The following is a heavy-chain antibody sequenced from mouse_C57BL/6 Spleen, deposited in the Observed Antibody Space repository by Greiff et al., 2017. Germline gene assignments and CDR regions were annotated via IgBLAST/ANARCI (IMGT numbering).Heavy chain of an antibody. CDR3: ARRDYSRYWYFDV. CDR2: ISYSGST. J-gene: IGHJ1*03. V-gene: IGHV3-1*01. D-gene: IGHD2-12*01. CDR1: GYSITSGYD. Sequence: VQLKQSGPGMVKPSQSLSLTCTVTGYSITSGYDWHWIRHFPGNKLEWMGYISYSGSTNYNPSLKSRISITHDTSKNHFYLKLNTVTTADTATYYCARRDYSRYWYFDVWGTGTTVTVSS.